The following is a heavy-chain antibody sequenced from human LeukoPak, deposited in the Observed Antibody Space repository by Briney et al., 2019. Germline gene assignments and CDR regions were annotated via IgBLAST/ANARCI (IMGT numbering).Heavy chain of an antibody. CDR2: INPNSGGT. V-gene: IGHV1-2*02. Sequence: ASVKVSCKASGYTFTGYYMHWVRQAPGQGLEWMGWINPNSGGTNYAQKFQGRVTMTRDTSISTAYVELSRLRSDDTAVYYCARGFAVLRYFDWLSATLYYFDYWGQGTLVTVSS. CDR3: ARGFAVLRYFDWLSATLYYFDY. CDR1: GYTFTGYY. J-gene: IGHJ4*02. D-gene: IGHD3-9*01.